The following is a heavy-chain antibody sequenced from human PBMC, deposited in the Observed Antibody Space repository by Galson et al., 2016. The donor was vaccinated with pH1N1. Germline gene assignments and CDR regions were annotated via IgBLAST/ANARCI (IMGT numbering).Heavy chain of an antibody. V-gene: IGHV3-30*03. CDR3: ARDSSLWSAEWELFDY. CDR2: ISYDGSDK. Sequence: SLRLSCAASGFSFRRYGMHWVRQAPGKGLEWVAGISYDGSDKYYVDSVKGRFTISRDNSKNTLFLEMNSLRAEDTAVYFCARDSSLWSAEWELFDYWGQGTLVTVSS. CDR1: GFSFRRYG. D-gene: IGHD1-26*01. J-gene: IGHJ4*02.